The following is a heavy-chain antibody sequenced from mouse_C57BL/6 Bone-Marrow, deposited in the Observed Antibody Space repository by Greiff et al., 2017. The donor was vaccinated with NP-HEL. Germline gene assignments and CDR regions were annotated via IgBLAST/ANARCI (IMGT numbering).Heavy chain of an antibody. CDR2: IDPSDSYN. CDR3: AREGTYYGSSYYFDY. D-gene: IGHD1-1*01. J-gene: IGHJ2*01. Sequence: VKLQQPGAELVKPGASVKLSCKASGYTFTSYWMQWVKQRPGQGLEWIGEIDPSDSYNNYNQKFKGKATLTVDTSSSTAYMQLSSLTSEDSAVYYCAREGTYYGSSYYFDYWGQGTTLTVSS. CDR1: GYTFTSYW. V-gene: IGHV1-50*01.